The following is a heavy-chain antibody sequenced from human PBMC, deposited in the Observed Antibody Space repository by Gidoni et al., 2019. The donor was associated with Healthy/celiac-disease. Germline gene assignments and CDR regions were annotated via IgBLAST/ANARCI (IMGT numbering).Heavy chain of an antibody. CDR2: IWYDGSNK. CDR1: GFTFSSYG. V-gene: IGHV3-33*01. J-gene: IGHJ5*02. D-gene: IGHD2-2*02. CDR3: ARDLQIFEIVVVPAAIPHGIGWFDP. Sequence: QVQLVESGGGVVQPGRSLRLSCAASGFTFSSYGMHWVRQAPGKGLEWVAVIWYDGSNKYYADSVKGRFTISRDNSKNTLYLQMNSLRAEDTAVYYCARDLQIFEIVVVPAAIPHGIGWFDPWGQGTLVTVSS.